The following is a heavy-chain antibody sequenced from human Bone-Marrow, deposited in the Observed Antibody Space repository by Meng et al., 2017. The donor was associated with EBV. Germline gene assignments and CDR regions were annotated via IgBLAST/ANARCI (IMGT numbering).Heavy chain of an antibody. CDR2: LHHSGST. Sequence: QVTGSGPGKSTPAETLPLSSNVSGCFISCFYSWAWIRQTPGRGLEWIGSLHHSGSTYYSPSLKSRITVSVDTSKNQFSLRLTSVTAADTAVYYCARPFPSIISPRLDPFGDWGRGTLVTASS. CDR3: ARPFPSIISPRLDPFGD. D-gene: IGHD1-1*01. CDR1: GCFISCFYS. V-gene: IGHV4-39*01. J-gene: IGHJ4*02.